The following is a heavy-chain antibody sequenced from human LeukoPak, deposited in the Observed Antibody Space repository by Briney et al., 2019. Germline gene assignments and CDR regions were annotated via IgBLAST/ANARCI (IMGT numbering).Heavy chain of an antibody. Sequence: GGSLRLSCAASGFTFSDSYMSWIRQAPGKGLEWVAGIRYDGTNKYYADSVRGRFTISRDNSKNTLYLQMNSLRVDDTAVYYCARVNVEMATIGWLDPWGQGTPVTVSS. D-gene: IGHD5-24*01. CDR2: IRYDGTNK. J-gene: IGHJ5*02. CDR1: GFTFSDSY. CDR3: ARVNVEMATIGWLDP. V-gene: IGHV3-33*08.